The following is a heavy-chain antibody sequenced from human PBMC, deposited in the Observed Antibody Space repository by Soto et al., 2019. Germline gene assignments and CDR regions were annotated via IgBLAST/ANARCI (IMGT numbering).Heavy chain of an antibody. Sequence: QVQLVQSGAEEKKPGASVKVSCQASGYTFTNYAMHWVRQAPGQRLEWMGWINAGNGNTKYSQKFQGRVTITRDTSARTDYMELSSLRSEDTAVYYCARVSGYYLPDYWGQGTLVTVSS. CDR1: GYTFTNYA. CDR2: INAGNGNT. J-gene: IGHJ4*02. CDR3: ARVSGYYLPDY. V-gene: IGHV1-3*05. D-gene: IGHD5-12*01.